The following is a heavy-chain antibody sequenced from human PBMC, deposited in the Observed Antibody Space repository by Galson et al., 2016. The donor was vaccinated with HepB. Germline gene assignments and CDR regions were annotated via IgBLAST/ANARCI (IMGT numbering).Heavy chain of an antibody. CDR2: ISGSGGST. V-gene: IGHV3-23*01. D-gene: IGHD6-13*01. CDR3: ARVGDNNNWYLGDAFDV. CDR1: GLTFSSYA. J-gene: IGHJ3*01. Sequence: SLRLSCAASGLTFSSYAMNWVRQAPGEGLEWASSISGSGGSTYYADSVKGRLTISRDNPKKSLYLQMNSLRAEDTAVYYCARVGDNNNWYLGDAFDVWGQGTVVTVSS.